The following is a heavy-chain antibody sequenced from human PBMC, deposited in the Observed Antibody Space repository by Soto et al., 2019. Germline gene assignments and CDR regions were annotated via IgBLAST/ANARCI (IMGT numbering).Heavy chain of an antibody. V-gene: IGHV3-30-3*01. CDR2: ISYDGSNK. CDR1: GFTFSSYA. CDR3: ARVRRGLLWFGDAFDI. D-gene: IGHD3-10*01. Sequence: SGGSLRLSCAASGFTFSSYAMHWVRQAPGKGLEWVAVISYDGSNKYYADSVKGRFTISRDNSKNTLYLQMNSLRAEDTAVYYCARVRRGLLWFGDAFDIWGQGTMVTVS. J-gene: IGHJ3*02.